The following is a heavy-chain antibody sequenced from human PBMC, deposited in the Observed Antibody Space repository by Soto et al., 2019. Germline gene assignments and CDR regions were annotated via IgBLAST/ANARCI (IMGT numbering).Heavy chain of an antibody. CDR2: INHLGTT. V-gene: IGHV4-30-2*01. CDR1: GASITFGGYS. CDR3: ARGGGSDSFDY. Sequence: SETLSLTCTVSGASITFGGYSWSWIRQTPGKGLEWIGYINHLGTTFYNPSFESRLTLSIDRAKNQFSLKLHSMSAADRAVYFCARGGGSDSFDYWGQGVLVTVSS. D-gene: IGHD1-26*01. J-gene: IGHJ4*02.